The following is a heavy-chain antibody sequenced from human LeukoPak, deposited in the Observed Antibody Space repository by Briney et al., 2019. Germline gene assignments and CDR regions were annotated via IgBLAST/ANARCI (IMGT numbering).Heavy chain of an antibody. D-gene: IGHD6-19*01. Sequence: GGALRLSCAASGFTLSKYWVVLVRPAPGEGPEGVSRINTDGTVTTYADSVKGRFTVSRDNADNTMFLQMNSVRDEDTAVYYCATKQWLAPPPDSWGQGTPVTVSS. J-gene: IGHJ4*02. CDR3: ATKQWLAPPPDS. CDR2: INTDGTVT. CDR1: GFTLSKYW. V-gene: IGHV3-74*01.